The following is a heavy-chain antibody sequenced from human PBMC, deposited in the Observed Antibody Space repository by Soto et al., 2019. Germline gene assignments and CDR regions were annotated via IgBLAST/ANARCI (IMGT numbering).Heavy chain of an antibody. Sequence: ASVKVSCKASGYSFTDYHIHWVRQAPGQGLEWLGRINPKSGGTSTAQKFQGWVTLTTDTSISTASMELTRLTSDDTAIYYCARGDSTDCSNGVCSFFYNHDMDVWGQGTTVTVSS. CDR2: INPKSGGT. D-gene: IGHD2-8*01. CDR1: GYSFTDYH. J-gene: IGHJ6*02. V-gene: IGHV1-2*04. CDR3: ARGDSTDCSNGVCSFFYNHDMDV.